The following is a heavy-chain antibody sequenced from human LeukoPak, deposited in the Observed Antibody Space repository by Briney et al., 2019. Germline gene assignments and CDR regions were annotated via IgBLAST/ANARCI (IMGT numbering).Heavy chain of an antibody. Sequence: GGSLRLSCAASGFTFSSYWMSWVRQAPGKGLEWVANIKQDGSEKYYVDSVKGRFTISRDNAKNSLYLQMNSLRAEDTAVYYCARVTRYCSGGSCYEYRPSYWGQGTLVTVSS. CDR1: GFTFSSYW. CDR2: IKQDGSEK. J-gene: IGHJ4*02. D-gene: IGHD2-15*01. V-gene: IGHV3-7*01. CDR3: ARVTRYCSGGSCYEYRPSY.